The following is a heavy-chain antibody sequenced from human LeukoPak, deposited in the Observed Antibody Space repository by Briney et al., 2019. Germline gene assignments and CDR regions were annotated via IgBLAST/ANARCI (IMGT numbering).Heavy chain of an antibody. Sequence: ASVKVSCKAYGYTFTSYDINWVRQAAGQGLEWMGWMNPNSGNTDYKQKFQGRVTMTRNTSISTAYMELSGLRSEDTAVYYCARGKMAGVHWGQGTLVTASS. J-gene: IGHJ4*02. CDR1: GYTFTSYD. D-gene: IGHD6-19*01. V-gene: IGHV1-8*01. CDR3: ARGKMAGVH. CDR2: MNPNSGNT.